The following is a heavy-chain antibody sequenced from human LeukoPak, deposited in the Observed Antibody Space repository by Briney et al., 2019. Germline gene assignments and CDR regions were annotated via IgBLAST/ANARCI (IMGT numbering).Heavy chain of an antibody. CDR3: AKRGVVIRVVLVGFHKEAYYFDS. CDR2: ISGSGGRT. CDR1: GFTFGDDY. Sequence: PGGSLRLSCTASGFTFGDDYMSWFRQAPGKGLEWVAGISGSGGRTNYADSVKGRFTISRDSPKNTLYLQMNSLRAEDTAVYFCAKRGVVIRVVLVGFHKEAYYFDSWGQGALVTVSS. D-gene: IGHD3-10*01. V-gene: IGHV3-23*01. J-gene: IGHJ4*02.